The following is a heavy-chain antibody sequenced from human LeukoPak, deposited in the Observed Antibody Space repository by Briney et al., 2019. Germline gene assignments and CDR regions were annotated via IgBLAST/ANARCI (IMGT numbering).Heavy chain of an antibody. CDR1: GGSISSDSYS. CDR3: ARTSFVILTGYYSGGGPFDS. CDR2: IYTSGST. V-gene: IGHV4-61*02. D-gene: IGHD3-9*01. J-gene: IGHJ4*02. Sequence: SQTLSLTCTASGGSISSDSYSWSCIPQPAGQGLEWIGRIYTSGSTNYNPSLKSRVTISVDTSKHQFSLKLSSVTAADTAVYYCARTSFVILTGYYSGGGPFDSWGQGTLVSVSS.